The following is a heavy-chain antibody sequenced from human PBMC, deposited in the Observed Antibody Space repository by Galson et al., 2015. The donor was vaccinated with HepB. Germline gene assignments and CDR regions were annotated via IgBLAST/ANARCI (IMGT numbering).Heavy chain of an antibody. Sequence: LRLSCAASGFSFRDYAMTWVRQAPGKGLEWVSTISGSGGDTLYADSVKGRFIISRDNSKNTLYLEMNSLRVDDTAVYSCAKDPWGYNSGWTGTFDIWGQGTLVTVSS. CDR3: AKDPWGYNSGWTGTFDI. D-gene: IGHD6-19*01. CDR1: GFSFRDYA. J-gene: IGHJ3*02. CDR2: ISGSGGDT. V-gene: IGHV3-23*01.